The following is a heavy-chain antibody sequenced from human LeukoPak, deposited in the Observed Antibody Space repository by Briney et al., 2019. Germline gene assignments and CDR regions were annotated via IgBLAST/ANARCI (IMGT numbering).Heavy chain of an antibody. CDR1: GGSFRGYY. J-gene: IGHJ3*02. Sequence: PSETLSLTCAVYGGSFRGYYWSWLRQPPGKGLEWIREINHSGSTNYNPSLKSRVTISVDTSKNQFSLKLSSVTAADTAVYYCARGEKRWLQLTAFDIWGQGTMVTVSS. V-gene: IGHV4-34*01. CDR2: INHSGST. CDR3: ARGEKRWLQLTAFDI. D-gene: IGHD5-24*01.